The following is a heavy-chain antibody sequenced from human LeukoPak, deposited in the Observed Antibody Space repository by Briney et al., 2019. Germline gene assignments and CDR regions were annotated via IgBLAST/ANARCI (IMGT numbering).Heavy chain of an antibody. CDR3: ARGLMVRGVDNY. V-gene: IGHV1-8*01. CDR2: MNPNSGNT. J-gene: IGHJ4*02. D-gene: IGHD3-10*01. Sequence: ASVKVSCKASGYTFTSYDINWVRQATGQGLEWMGWMNPNSGNTGYAQKFQGRVTMTRNTSISTAYMELSSLRSEDTAVYYCARGLMVRGVDNYWGQGTLVTVSS. CDR1: GYTFTSYD.